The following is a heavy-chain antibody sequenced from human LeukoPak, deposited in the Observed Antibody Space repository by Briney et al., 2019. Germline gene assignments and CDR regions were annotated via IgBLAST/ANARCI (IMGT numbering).Heavy chain of an antibody. D-gene: IGHD6-13*01. CDR2: IKEDVNEK. V-gene: IGHV3-7*01. CDR3: ARAGAAAGTRRYFDV. Sequence: GGSLRLSCAAYGFTSSIYWMSWVRQAPGKGLEWVANIKEDVNEKNYVDSVKGRFTISGDNARNSLFLQMNSLRVEDTAVYFCARAGAAAGTRRYFDVWGRGTLVTVSS. J-gene: IGHJ2*01. CDR1: GFTSSIYW.